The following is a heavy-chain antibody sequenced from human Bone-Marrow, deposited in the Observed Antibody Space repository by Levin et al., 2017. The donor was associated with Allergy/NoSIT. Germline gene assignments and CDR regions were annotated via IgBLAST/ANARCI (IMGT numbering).Heavy chain of an antibody. J-gene: IGHJ4*02. V-gene: IGHV3-30*18. CDR2: ISDDGKTK. Sequence: TGGSLRLSCAASGFTFSNYGMHWVRQAPGKGLEWVAVISDDGKTKKYGDSVKGRFTISRDSSKNTLYLQMNSLRTEDTAVYYCVKDLQMGYWGQGTRVTVSS. CDR3: VKDLQMGY. D-gene: IGHD4-11*01. CDR1: GFTFSNYG.